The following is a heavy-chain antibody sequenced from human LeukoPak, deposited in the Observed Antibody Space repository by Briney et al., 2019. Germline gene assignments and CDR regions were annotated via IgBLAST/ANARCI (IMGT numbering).Heavy chain of an antibody. Sequence: PSETLSLTCTVSGDSISSIYYWDWIRQPPGKGLEWIGSIYCSGSTYYNPSLKRRVTISVDTSKNQFSLKLTSVTAADTAVYYCARHLAQYYYGSGSYLYWGQGTLVTVSS. J-gene: IGHJ4*02. CDR2: IYCSGST. D-gene: IGHD3-10*01. V-gene: IGHV4-39*01. CDR1: GDSISSIYY. CDR3: ARHLAQYYYGSGSYLY.